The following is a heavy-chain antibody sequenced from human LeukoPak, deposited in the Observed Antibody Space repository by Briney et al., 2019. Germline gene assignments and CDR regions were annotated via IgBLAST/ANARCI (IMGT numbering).Heavy chain of an antibody. D-gene: IGHD1/OR15-1a*01. CDR2: MNPNSGNT. CDR3: ARMNKSGANNWFDP. Sequence: ASVKVSCKASGYTFINYDINWVRQATGQGLEWMGWMNPNSGNTGYAQKFQGRVTITWDTSINTAYMELSSLTSEDTATYYCARMNKSGANNWFDPWGQGTLVTVSS. J-gene: IGHJ5*02. V-gene: IGHV1-8*03. CDR1: GYTFINYD.